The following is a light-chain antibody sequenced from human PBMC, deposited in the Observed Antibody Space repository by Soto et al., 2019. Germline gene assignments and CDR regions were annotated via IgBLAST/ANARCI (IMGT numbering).Light chain of an antibody. CDR2: EVN. J-gene: IGLJ3*02. CDR3: CSQVGGSSTPLV. Sequence: QSVLTQPASVSGSPGQSITISCTGTSNDVGGYNLVSWFQQPPGKAPKLMIYEVNKRPSGVSNRFSGSKSANTASLTISGLQAEDEADYLCCSQVGGSSTPLVFGGGTKLTVL. CDR1: SNDVGGYNL. V-gene: IGLV2-23*02.